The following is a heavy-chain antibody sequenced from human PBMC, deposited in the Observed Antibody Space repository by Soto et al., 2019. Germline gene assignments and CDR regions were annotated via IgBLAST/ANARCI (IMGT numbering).Heavy chain of an antibody. CDR2: ISSSGSPI. J-gene: IGHJ5*02. D-gene: IGHD2-2*02. V-gene: IGHV3-48*04. CDR1: GFTFSLYS. CDR3: VRSWGVYCSSTRCYSPWLDP. Sequence: GESLKISCAASGFTFSLYSMIWVRQAPGKGLEWVSYISSSGSPIDYADSVRGRFTISRDNAKNSVILQMNSLRVEDTAVYYCVRSWGVYCSSTRCYSPWLDPWGQGTLVTVSS.